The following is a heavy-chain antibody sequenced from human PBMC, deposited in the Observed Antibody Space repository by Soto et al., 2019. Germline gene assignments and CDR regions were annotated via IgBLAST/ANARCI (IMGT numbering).Heavy chain of an antibody. CDR1: GFTFSSYS. J-gene: IGHJ3*02. D-gene: IGHD2-21*02. V-gene: IGHV3-21*01. CDR3: AGDNDSDSVHPRSNDAFDI. Sequence: GGSLRLSCAASGFTFSSYSMNWVRQAPGKGLEWVSSISSSSSYIYYADSVKGRFTISRDNAKNSLYLQMNSLRAEDTAVYYCAGDNDSDSVHPRSNDAFDIWGQGTMVTVSS. CDR2: ISSSSSYI.